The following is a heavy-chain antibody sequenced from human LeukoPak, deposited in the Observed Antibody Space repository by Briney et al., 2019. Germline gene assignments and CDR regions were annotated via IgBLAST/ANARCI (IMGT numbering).Heavy chain of an antibody. V-gene: IGHV1-8*02. Sequence: GASVKVSCKASGYTFTGYDINWVRQATGQGLEWMGWMNPNSGNTGYAQKFQGRVTITRDTSTSIVYMELSSLRFEDTAVYYCARGNYGSGRGDYWGQGTLVTVSS. CDR2: MNPNSGNT. D-gene: IGHD6-19*01. CDR3: ARGNYGSGRGDY. J-gene: IGHJ4*02. CDR1: GYTFTGYD.